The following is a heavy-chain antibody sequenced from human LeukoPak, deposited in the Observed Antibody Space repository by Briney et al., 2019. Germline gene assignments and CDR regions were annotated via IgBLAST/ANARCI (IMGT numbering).Heavy chain of an antibody. D-gene: IGHD3-10*01. CDR1: GFTFSSYA. Sequence: PGGSLRLSCAASGFTFSSYAMSWVRQAPGKGLEWVSVIYSGGSTYYADSVKGRFTISRDNSKNTLYLQMNSLRAEDTAVYYCARDLGYYYGSGSYYNGLDYWGQGTLVTVSS. CDR3: ARDLGYYYGSGSYYNGLDY. CDR2: IYSGGST. V-gene: IGHV3-66*01. J-gene: IGHJ4*02.